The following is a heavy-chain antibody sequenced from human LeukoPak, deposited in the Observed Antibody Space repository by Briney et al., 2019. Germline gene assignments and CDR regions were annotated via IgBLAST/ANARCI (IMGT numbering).Heavy chain of an antibody. CDR1: GFSFSDHY. CDR2: IRNKAQSFTT. D-gene: IGHD6-13*01. J-gene: IGHJ4*02. V-gene: IGHV3-72*01. CDR3: ARGHSSSWRDFDY. Sequence: TGGSLRLSCAASGFSFSDHYMDWVRQAPGKGLEWVGRIRNKAQSFTTEYAASVKGRFTISRDDSKNSLYLQMNSLKTEDTAVYYCARGHSSSWRDFDYWGQGTLVTVPS.